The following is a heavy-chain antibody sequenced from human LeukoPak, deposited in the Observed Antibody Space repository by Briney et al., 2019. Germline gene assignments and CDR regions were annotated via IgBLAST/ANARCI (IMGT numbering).Heavy chain of an antibody. V-gene: IGHV3-23*01. D-gene: IGHD3-10*01. CDR1: GFSLSSYA. Sequence: PGGSLRLSCAASGFSLSSYAMNWVRQAPGKGLEWVSIIFGNGDTTYYADSVKGRFTVSRDNSKDTLYLQMNDLRPDDTAIYYCAKRNTMVRGGPCFDYWGQGLLVTVSS. CDR2: IFGNGDTT. CDR3: AKRNTMVRGGPCFDY. J-gene: IGHJ4*02.